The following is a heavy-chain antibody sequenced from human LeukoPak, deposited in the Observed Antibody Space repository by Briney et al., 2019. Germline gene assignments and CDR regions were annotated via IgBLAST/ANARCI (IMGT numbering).Heavy chain of an antibody. V-gene: IGHV4-34*01. Sequence: SETLSLTCAVYGGSFSGYYWGWIRQPPGKGLEWIGEINHSGSTNYNPSLKSRVTISVDTSKNQFSLKLSSVTAADTAVYYCARVGDYYYGSGSHYRVPVFDPWGQGTLVTVSS. CDR1: GGSFSGYY. CDR2: INHSGST. CDR3: ARVGDYYYGSGSHYRVPVFDP. D-gene: IGHD3-10*01. J-gene: IGHJ5*02.